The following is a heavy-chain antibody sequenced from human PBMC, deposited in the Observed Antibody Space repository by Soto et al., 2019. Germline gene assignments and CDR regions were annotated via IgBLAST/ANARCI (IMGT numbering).Heavy chain of an antibody. CDR3: AKVGRIFGVVTHYGMDV. CDR2: ISYDGSNK. V-gene: IGHV3-30*18. D-gene: IGHD3-3*02. CDR1: GFTFSSYG. Sequence: QVQLVESGGGVVQPGRSLRLSCAASGFTFSSYGMHWVRQAPGKGLEWVAVISYDGSNKYYADSVKGRFTISRDNSKNTLYLQMNNLRAEDTAVYYCAKVGRIFGVVTHYGMDVWGQGTTVTVSS. J-gene: IGHJ6*02.